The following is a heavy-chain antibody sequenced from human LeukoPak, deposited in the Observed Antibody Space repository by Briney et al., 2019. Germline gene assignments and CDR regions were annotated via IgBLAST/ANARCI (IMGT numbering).Heavy chain of an antibody. V-gene: IGHV3-48*01. D-gene: IGHD5-12*01. CDR1: GYTFSNFG. J-gene: IGHJ4*02. CDR3: SILAAKSSFDY. CDR2: ISSSSTI. Sequence: GGSLRLSCAASGYTFSNFGIHWVRQAPGKGLEWISYISSSSTIYYADSVKGRFTISRDNAKNSLYLQMNSLRAEDTAVYYCSILAAKSSFDYWGQGTLVTVSS.